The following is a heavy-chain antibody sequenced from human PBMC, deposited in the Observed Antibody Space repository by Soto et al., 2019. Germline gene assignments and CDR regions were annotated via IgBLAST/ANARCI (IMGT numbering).Heavy chain of an antibody. V-gene: IGHV4-59*07. CDR3: ASYRGALYFES. D-gene: IGHD3-16*01. CDR2: VFYGGT. J-gene: IGHJ4*02. Sequence: SDTRSLTSSVPGRSPRSNYWSWSPQSRAKGLEWLGYVFYGGTDYNPSLGGRVSMSVETSKSQFSLKLTSVTVADTAVYYCASYRGALYFESWGPGILVTVS. CDR1: GRSPRSNY.